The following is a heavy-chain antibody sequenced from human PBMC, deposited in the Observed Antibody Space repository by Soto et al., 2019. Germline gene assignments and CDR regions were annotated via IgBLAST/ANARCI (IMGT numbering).Heavy chain of an antibody. CDR1: GFTFSSYG. CDR2: ISYDGSNK. CDR3: AKDFLGYCISTSCYPFDY. V-gene: IGHV3-30*18. J-gene: IGHJ4*02. D-gene: IGHD2-2*01. Sequence: QVQLVESGGGVVQPGRSLRLSCAASGFTFSSYGMHWVRQAPGKGLEWVAVISYDGSNKYYADSVKGRFTISRDNSKNTLYLHMNSLRAEDTAVYYCAKDFLGYCISTSCYPFDYWGQGTLVTVSS.